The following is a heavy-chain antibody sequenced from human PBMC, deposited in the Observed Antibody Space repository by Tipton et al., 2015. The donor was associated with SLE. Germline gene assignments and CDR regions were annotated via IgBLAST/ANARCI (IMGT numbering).Heavy chain of an antibody. CDR2: TYLTSKWYN. V-gene: IGHV6-1*01. D-gene: IGHD2-2*03. CDR1: EDSVSSNSAA. Sequence: GLVKPSQTPILTCAISEDSVSSNSAAWNWLRQSPSRGLEWLGRTYLTSKWYNDYAVSVKSRITINPDTSKNQFSLQLSSVTAADTAVYYCARVAGWIEDAFDIWGQGTMVTVSS. CDR3: ARVAGWIEDAFDI. J-gene: IGHJ3*02.